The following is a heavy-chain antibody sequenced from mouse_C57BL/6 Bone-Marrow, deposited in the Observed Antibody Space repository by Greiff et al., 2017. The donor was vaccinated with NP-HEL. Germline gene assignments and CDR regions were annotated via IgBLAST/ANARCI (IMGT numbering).Heavy chain of an antibody. Sequence: VQLQQPGAELVKPGASVKVSCKASGYTFNSYWMHWVPQTPCEGLEWIGRFRPSDSDTNYNQKFKGKAILTVDKSSSTAYMQLSSLTSEDSAVYYCAQPYYYGSSPYWYFDVWGTGTTVTVSS. CDR2: FRPSDSDT. J-gene: IGHJ1*03. CDR1: GYTFNSYW. D-gene: IGHD1-1*01. V-gene: IGHV1-74*01. CDR3: AQPYYYGSSPYWYFDV.